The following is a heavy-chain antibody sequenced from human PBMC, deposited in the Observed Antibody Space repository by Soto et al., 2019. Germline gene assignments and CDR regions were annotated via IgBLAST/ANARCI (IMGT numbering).Heavy chain of an antibody. V-gene: IGHV3-30*18. CDR1: GFSLSSIG. CDR3: VKRAGLDAFAL. Sequence: QLVESGGDVVQPGTSLRLSCAASGFSLSSIGMHWVRRPPGKGLEWLALISYDGHKTYYTDSVKGRFTISRDNSKSILYRQMSSLTPEDRGVYYCVKRAGLDAFALWGQGTMVSVS. J-gene: IGHJ3*01. CDR2: ISYDGHKT.